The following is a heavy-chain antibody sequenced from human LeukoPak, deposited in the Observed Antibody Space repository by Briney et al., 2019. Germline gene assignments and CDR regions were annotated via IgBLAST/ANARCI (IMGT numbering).Heavy chain of an antibody. J-gene: IGHJ4*02. CDR1: GFTFNTFG. CDR2: IWFDGSVK. D-gene: IGHD3-3*01. Sequence: GGSLRLSCAASGFTFNTFGMHWVRQAPGQGLEWVAAIWFDGSVKHYSDAVKGRFTISRDNSSNTLYLQMNSLRVEDTATYYCAKDTGVQFLEPAFWGQGTLVTVSS. CDR3: AKDTGVQFLEPAF. V-gene: IGHV3-33*06.